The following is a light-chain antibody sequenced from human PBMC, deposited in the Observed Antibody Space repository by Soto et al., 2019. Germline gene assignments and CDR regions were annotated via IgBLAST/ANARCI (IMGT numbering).Light chain of an antibody. CDR2: DAS. V-gene: IGKV3-15*01. CDR3: QQYNNWPPYA. CDR1: QSISSN. Sequence: EIVMTQSPATLSVSPGERATLSCEASQSISSNLAWYQQKPGQAPRLLIYDASTRATGIPARFSGSGSGTEFTLTISGLQSEDFAVYYCQQYNNWPPYAFGQGTKLEIE. J-gene: IGKJ2*01.